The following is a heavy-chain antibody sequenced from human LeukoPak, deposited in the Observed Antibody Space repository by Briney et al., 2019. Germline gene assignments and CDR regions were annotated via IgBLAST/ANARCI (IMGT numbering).Heavy chain of an antibody. Sequence: PGGSLRLSCAASGFTFSSYAMTWVRQAPGKGLEWVSAMTSGGGAYYADSVKGRFTISRDNSKNTVYLQMNSLRAEDTAVYYCAKDLTRSSGGFDYWGQGTLVTVPS. CDR1: GFTFSSYA. D-gene: IGHD6-6*01. CDR3: AKDLTRSSGGFDY. V-gene: IGHV3-23*01. J-gene: IGHJ4*02. CDR2: MTSGGGA.